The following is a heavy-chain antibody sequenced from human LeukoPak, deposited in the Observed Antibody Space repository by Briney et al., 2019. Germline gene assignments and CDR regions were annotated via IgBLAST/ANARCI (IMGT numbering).Heavy chain of an antibody. V-gene: IGHV1-69*13. CDR3: ASPQTNHCSSTSCPGAFDY. CDR1: GGTFSSYA. Sequence: ASVKVSCKASGGTFSSYAISWVRQAPGQGLEWMGVIIPIFGTANYAQKFQGRVTITADESTSTAYMELSSLRSEDTAVYYCASPQTNHCSSTSCPGAFDYWGQGTLVTVSS. CDR2: IIPIFGTA. J-gene: IGHJ4*02. D-gene: IGHD2-2*01.